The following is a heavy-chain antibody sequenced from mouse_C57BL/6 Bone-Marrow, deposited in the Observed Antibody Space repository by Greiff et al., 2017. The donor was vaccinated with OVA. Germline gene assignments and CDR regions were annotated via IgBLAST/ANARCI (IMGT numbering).Heavy chain of an antibody. Sequence: QVQLQQPGAELVRPGTSVKLSCKASGYTFTSYWMHWVKQRPGQGLEWIGVIDPSDSYTNYNQKFKGKATLTVDTSSSTAYMQLRSLTSEDSAVYYCARGAMDYWGQGTSVTVSS. CDR1: GYTFTSYW. CDR2: IDPSDSYT. J-gene: IGHJ4*01. CDR3: ARGAMDY. V-gene: IGHV1-59*01.